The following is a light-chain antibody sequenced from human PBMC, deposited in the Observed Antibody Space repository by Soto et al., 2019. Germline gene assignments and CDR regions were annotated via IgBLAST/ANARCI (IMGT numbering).Light chain of an antibody. V-gene: IGKV3D-15*01. CDR3: HQYSEWPHT. CDR2: GTS. Sequence: EIVMTQSPATLSVSPGERVTLSCRASQSFISNVAWYQHKPGRPPRLLIHGTSVRATGIPARFSGSGPGTQFSLTITSLQSEDFAVYYCHQYSEWPHTFGQGTTLEIK. J-gene: IGKJ2*01. CDR1: QSFISN.